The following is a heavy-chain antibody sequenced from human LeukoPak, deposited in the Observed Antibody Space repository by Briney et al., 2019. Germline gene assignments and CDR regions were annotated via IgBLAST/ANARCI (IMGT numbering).Heavy chain of an antibody. J-gene: IGHJ4*02. V-gene: IGHV3-30*04. Sequence: GGSLRLSCAASEFTFSNYAMYWVRQAPGKGLEWVAVISYDGSNKYYADSVKGRFTISRDNSKNTLYLQMNSLRAEDTAVYYCAKRTMHSSRIDYWGQGTLVTVSS. D-gene: IGHD2-2*01. CDR1: EFTFSNYA. CDR2: ISYDGSNK. CDR3: AKRTMHSSRIDY.